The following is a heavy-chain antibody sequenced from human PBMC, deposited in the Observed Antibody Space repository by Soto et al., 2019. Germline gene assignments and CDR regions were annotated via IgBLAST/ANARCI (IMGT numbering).Heavy chain of an antibody. CDR2: IYSGGST. J-gene: IGHJ4*02. V-gene: IGHV3-53*01. CDR1: GFTVSSNY. D-gene: IGHD3-9*01. Sequence: GSLRLSCAASGFTVSSNYMSRVRQAPGKGLEWVSVIYSGGSTYYADSVKGRFTISRDNSKNTLYLQMNSLRAEDTAVYYCARALTRPAYFDYWGQGTLVTVSS. CDR3: ARALTRPAYFDY.